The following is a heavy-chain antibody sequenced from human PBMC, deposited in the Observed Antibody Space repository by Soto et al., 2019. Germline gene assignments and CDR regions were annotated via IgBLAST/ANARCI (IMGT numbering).Heavy chain of an antibody. V-gene: IGHV3-30-3*01. CDR3: ARESRYCSSTSCSGGAFYYYYYGMDV. CDR1: GFTFSSYA. J-gene: IGHJ6*02. D-gene: IGHD2-2*01. Sequence: PGGSLRLSCAASGFTFSSYAMHWVRQAPGKGLEWVAVISYDGSNKYYADSVKGRFTISRDNSKNTLYLQMNSLRAEDTAVYYCARESRYCSSTSCSGGAFYYYYYGMDVWGQGTTVTVSS. CDR2: ISYDGSNK.